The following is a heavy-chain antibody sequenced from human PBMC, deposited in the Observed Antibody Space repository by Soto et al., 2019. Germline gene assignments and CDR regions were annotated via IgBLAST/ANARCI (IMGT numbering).Heavy chain of an antibody. CDR3: ARDRHGWANYYYYYYMDV. D-gene: IGHD6-19*01. V-gene: IGHV6-1*01. J-gene: IGHJ6*03. CDR1: GDSVSSNSAA. CDR2: TYYRSKWYN. Sequence: SQTLSLTCAISGDSVSSNSAAWNWIRQSPSRGLKWLGRTYYRSKWYNDYAVSVKSRITINPDTSKNQFSLQLNSVTPEDTAVYYCARDRHGWANYYYYYYMDVWGKGTTVTVSS.